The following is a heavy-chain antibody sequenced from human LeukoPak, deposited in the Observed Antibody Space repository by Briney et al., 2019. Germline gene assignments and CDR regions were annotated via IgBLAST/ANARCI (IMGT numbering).Heavy chain of an antibody. J-gene: IGHJ4*02. Sequence: GGSLRLSCAASGFTFNSYAMNWVRQAPGKGLEWVSVISVRGISTYYADSVKGRFTISRDNAKNSLYLQMNSLRAEDTAVYYCAKSRGSGLFDYWGQGTLVTVAS. D-gene: IGHD3-10*01. CDR1: GFTFNSYA. CDR3: AKSRGSGLFDY. CDR2: ISVRGIST. V-gene: IGHV3-23*01.